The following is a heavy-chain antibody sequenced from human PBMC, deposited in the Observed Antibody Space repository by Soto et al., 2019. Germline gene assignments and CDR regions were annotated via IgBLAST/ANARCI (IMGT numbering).Heavy chain of an antibody. CDR1: GGSISSYY. V-gene: IGHV4-59*01. J-gene: IGHJ5*02. D-gene: IGHD1-26*01. Sequence: PSETLSLTCTVSGGSISSYYWSWIRQPPGKGLEWIGYIYYSGSTNYNPSLKSRVTISVDTSKNQFSLNLNSVTAADTAIYYCARGGVGPTTGGLSAFDPWGQGTLVTVSS. CDR3: ARGGVGPTTGGLSAFDP. CDR2: IYYSGST.